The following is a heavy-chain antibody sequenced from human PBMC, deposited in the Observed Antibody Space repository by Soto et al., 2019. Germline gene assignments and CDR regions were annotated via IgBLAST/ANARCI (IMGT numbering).Heavy chain of an antibody. CDR3: ARGVNYYDSSGDSWFDP. J-gene: IGHJ5*02. V-gene: IGHV4-30-4*01. D-gene: IGHD3-22*01. CDR2: FFYSGST. CDR1: GVSISSDDFY. Sequence: PSETLSLTCPFSGVSISSDDFYWSWIGQPTGKGLEWIGYFFYSGSTYYNPSLKSRVTISVDTSKNQFSLKLSSVTAADTAVYYCARGVNYYDSSGDSWFDPWGQGTLVTVSS.